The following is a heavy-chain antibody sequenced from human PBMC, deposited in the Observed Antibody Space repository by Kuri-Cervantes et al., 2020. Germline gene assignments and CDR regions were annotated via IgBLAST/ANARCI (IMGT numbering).Heavy chain of an antibody. CDR1: GYTFTSYG. V-gene: IGHV1-18*01. J-gene: IGHJ3*02. CDR2: ISAYNGDT. CDR3: VRDPLSTWPEDAFDI. Sequence: ASVKVSCKASGYTFTSYGISWVRQAPGQGLEWMGWISAYNGDTNYAQKFQGRVTITRDTSASTAYMELSNLRSEDTAVYYCVRDPLSTWPEDAFDIWGQGTTVTVSS.